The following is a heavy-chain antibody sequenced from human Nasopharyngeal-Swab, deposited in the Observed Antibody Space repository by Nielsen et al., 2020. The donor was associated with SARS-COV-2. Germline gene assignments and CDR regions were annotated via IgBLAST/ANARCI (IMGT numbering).Heavy chain of an antibody. CDR1: GFTFSNYN. J-gene: IGHJ6*02. D-gene: IGHD3-3*01. CDR2: ISGSTTYI. CDR3: ARDGLDYDFWSAYFMDV. Sequence: ETLSLTCAASGFTFSNYNMNWVRQAPGKGLEWVSSISGSTTYIYYADSVRGRFTISRDNAKNSLHLQMNSLRAEDTAVYYCARDGLDYDFWSAYFMDVWGQGTTVTVSS. V-gene: IGHV3-21*01.